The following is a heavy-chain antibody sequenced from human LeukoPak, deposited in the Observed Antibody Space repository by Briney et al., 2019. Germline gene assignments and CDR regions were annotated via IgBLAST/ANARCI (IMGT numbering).Heavy chain of an antibody. Sequence: KSSETLSLTCAVYGGSFSGYYWSWIRQPPGKGLEWIGEINHSGSTNYNPSLKSRVTISVDTSKNQFSLKLSSVTAADTAVYYCASHYYDFCSGLDYWGQGTLVTVSS. CDR3: ASHYYDFCSGLDY. J-gene: IGHJ4*02. V-gene: IGHV4-34*01. D-gene: IGHD3-3*01. CDR1: GGSFSGYY. CDR2: INHSGST.